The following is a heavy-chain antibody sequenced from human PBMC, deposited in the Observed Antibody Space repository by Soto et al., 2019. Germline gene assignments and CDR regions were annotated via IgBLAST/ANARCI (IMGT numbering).Heavy chain of an antibody. J-gene: IGHJ4*02. Sequence: GGSLRLSCAASGFTFDDYAMHWVRQAPGKGLEWVSGISWNSGSIGYADSVKGRFTISRDNAKNSLYLQMNSLRAEDTALYYCVKGFFIAVAGTVDYWGQGTLVTVSS. V-gene: IGHV3-9*01. CDR3: VKGFFIAVAGTVDY. CDR2: ISWNSGSI. CDR1: GFTFDDYA. D-gene: IGHD6-19*01.